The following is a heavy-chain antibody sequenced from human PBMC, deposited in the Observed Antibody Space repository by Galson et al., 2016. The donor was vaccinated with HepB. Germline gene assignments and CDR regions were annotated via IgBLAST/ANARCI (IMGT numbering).Heavy chain of an antibody. D-gene: IGHD1-26*01. CDR2: ISRYNGNT. Sequence: SVKVSCKASGYTFDTHGVSWVRQAPGQGPEWVGWISRYNGNTDYAQKFQGRVTMTTDISTAYMELWSLGSDDTAVYYCARRVSGSPYWGQEPRSSSPQ. CDR1: GYTFDTHG. CDR3: ARRVSGSPY. J-gene: IGHJ4*01. V-gene: IGHV1-18*01.